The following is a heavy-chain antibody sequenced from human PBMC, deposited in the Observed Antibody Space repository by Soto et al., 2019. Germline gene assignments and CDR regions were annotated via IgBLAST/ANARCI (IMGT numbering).Heavy chain of an antibody. D-gene: IGHD3-10*01. CDR2: IYYSGST. V-gene: IGHV4-31*03. CDR1: GGSISSGGYY. CDR3: AFMVRPNWFDP. J-gene: IGHJ5*02. Sequence: PSETLSLTCTVSGGSISSGGYYWSWIRQHPGKGLEWIGYIYYSGSTYYNPSLKSRVTMSVDTSKNQFSLKLSSVTAADTAVYYCAFMVRPNWFDPWGQGTLVTVSS.